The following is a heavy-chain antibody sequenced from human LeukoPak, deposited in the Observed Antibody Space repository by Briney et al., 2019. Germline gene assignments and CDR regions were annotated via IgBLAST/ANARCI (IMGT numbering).Heavy chain of an antibody. V-gene: IGHV4-4*07. CDR3: ARDDWGY. CDR2: IYISGST. CDR1: GGSISSYY. D-gene: IGHD3-9*01. J-gene: IGHJ4*02. Sequence: SETLSLTCTVSGGSISSYYWNWIRQPAGKGLEWIGRIYISGSTNYNPSLKSRVTMSIVTSKNQISLKLRSVTATDTAVYYCARDDWGYWGQGTTVTVSS.